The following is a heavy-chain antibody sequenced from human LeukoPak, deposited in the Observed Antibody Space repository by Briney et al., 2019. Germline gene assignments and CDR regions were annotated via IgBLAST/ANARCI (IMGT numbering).Heavy chain of an antibody. CDR2: ISASGRNT. J-gene: IGHJ4*02. D-gene: IGHD2-15*01. CDR3: AKILETSATGY. V-gene: IGHV3-23*01. CDR1: GFTLSTYA. Sequence: GGSQRLSCAASGFTLSTYAMSWVRQAPGKGLEWVSAISASGRNTYYVDSVKGRFTLSRDNSKNTLYLQMNNLRVEDTAIYYCAKILETSATGYWGQGTLVTVSS.